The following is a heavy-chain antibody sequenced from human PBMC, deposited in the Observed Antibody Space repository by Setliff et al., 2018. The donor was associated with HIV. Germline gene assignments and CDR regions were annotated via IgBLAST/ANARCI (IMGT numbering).Heavy chain of an antibody. Sequence: SVKVSCKASGYTFTHYAISWVRQAPGQGLEYLGWISAYNGNTNYAQKVQGRITMTTDASTSTVDMELRSLTSDDTAVYYCARLASGGWPLEVFDIWGQGIMVTVS. CDR2: ISAYNGNT. CDR3: ARLASGGWPLEVFDI. J-gene: IGHJ3*02. D-gene: IGHD2-15*01. V-gene: IGHV1-18*01. CDR1: GYTFTHYA.